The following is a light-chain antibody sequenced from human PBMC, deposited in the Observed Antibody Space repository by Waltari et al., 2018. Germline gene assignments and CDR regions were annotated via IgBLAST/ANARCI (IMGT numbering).Light chain of an antibody. V-gene: IGLV4-69*01. CDR2: VNSDGSH. Sequence: QLVLTQSPSASAPLGASVKLTCTLSSGYSRNAIAWLQQQPEKGPRYLMTVNSDGSHSKGGEIPDRFSGSGSGAGRYLTISSLQSEDEADYYCQTGGHGTWVFGGGTKLTVL. J-gene: IGLJ3*02. CDR1: SGYSRNA. CDR3: QTGGHGTWV.